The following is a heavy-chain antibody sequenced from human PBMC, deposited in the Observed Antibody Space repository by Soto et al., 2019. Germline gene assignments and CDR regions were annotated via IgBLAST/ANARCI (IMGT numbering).Heavy chain of an antibody. D-gene: IGHD3-22*01. J-gene: IGHJ6*02. CDR1: GGTFSSYA. Sequence: QVQLVQSGAEVKKPGSSVKVSCKASGGTFSSYAISWVRQAPGQGLEWMGGIIPIFGTANYAQKFQGRVTITADESTSTAYMELSSLRSEDTAVYYCASRYYDCSGGGDYYYYGMDVWGQGTTVTVSS. V-gene: IGHV1-69*01. CDR2: IIPIFGTA. CDR3: ASRYYDCSGGGDYYYYGMDV.